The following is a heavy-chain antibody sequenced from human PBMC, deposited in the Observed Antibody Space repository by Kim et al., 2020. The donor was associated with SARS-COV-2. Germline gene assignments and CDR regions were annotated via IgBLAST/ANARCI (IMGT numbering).Heavy chain of an antibody. J-gene: IGHJ6*02. D-gene: IGHD3-10*01. V-gene: IGHV4-59*01. CDR2: IYYSGST. CDR3: ARFQGAMVRGPRREYYYYYGMDV. CDR1: GGSISSYY. Sequence: SETLSLTCTVSGGSISSYYWSWIRQPPGKGLEWIGYIYYSGSTNYNPSLKSRVTISVDTSKNQFSLKLSSVTAADTAVYYCARFQGAMVRGPRREYYYYYGMDVWGQGTTVTVSS.